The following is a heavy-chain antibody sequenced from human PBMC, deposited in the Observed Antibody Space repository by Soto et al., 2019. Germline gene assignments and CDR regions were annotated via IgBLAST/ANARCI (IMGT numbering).Heavy chain of an antibody. CDR3: ARMDGGYFDWLAGEDDRY. V-gene: IGHV1-8*01. CDR2: MNPNSGNT. CDR1: GYTFTSYD. J-gene: IGHJ4*02. Sequence: QVQLVQSGAEVKKPGASVKVSCKASGYTFTSYDINWVRQATGQGLEWMGWMNPNSGNTGYAQKFQGRVSITRNTSISTAYMELSSLRSEDTAVYYCARMDGGYFDWLAGEDDRYWGQGTLVTVSS. D-gene: IGHD3-9*01.